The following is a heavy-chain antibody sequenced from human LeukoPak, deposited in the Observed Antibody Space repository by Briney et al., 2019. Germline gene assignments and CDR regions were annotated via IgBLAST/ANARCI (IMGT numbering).Heavy chain of an antibody. CDR3: AKDHGSSGWYLDY. D-gene: IGHD6-19*01. CDR2: ISYDGSNK. J-gene: IGHJ4*02. Sequence: GGSLRLSCAASGFTFSSYGMHWVRQAPGKGLEWVAVISYDGSNKYYADSVKGRFTISRDNSKNTLYLQMNSLRAEDTAVYYCAKDHGSSGWYLDYWGQGTLVTVSS. V-gene: IGHV3-30*18. CDR1: GFTFSSYG.